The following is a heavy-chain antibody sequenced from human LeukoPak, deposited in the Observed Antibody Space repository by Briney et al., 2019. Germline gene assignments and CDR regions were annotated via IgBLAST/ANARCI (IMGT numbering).Heavy chain of an antibody. CDR2: INSDGSTT. D-gene: IGHD3-22*01. V-gene: IGHV3-74*01. J-gene: IGHJ4*02. Sequence: GGSLRLSCAASGFSFSSYWMHWVRQAPGKGLVWVSRINSDGSTTIYADSVKGRFTISRDNAKNSLYLQMNSLRAEDTAVYYCARDIGSSGSEADYWGQGTLVTVSS. CDR1: GFSFSSYW. CDR3: ARDIGSSGSEADY.